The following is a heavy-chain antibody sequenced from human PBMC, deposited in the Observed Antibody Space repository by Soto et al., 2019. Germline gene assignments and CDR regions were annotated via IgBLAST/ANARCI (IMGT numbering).Heavy chain of an antibody. CDR3: ARDRCSGGSCYSPEQYYYYYYGMDV. CDR1: GGSISSYY. J-gene: IGHJ6*02. Sequence: PSETLSLTCTVSGGSISSYYWSWIRQPPGKGLEWIGYIYYSGSTNYNPSLKSRVTISVDTSKNLFSLKLSSVTAADTAVYYCARDRCSGGSCYSPEQYYYYYYGMDVWGQGTTVTVSS. D-gene: IGHD2-15*01. V-gene: IGHV4-59*01. CDR2: IYYSGST.